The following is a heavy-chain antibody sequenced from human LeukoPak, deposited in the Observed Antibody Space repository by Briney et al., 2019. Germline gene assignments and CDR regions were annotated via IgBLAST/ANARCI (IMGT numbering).Heavy chain of an antibody. V-gene: IGHV1-46*01. D-gene: IGHD2-15*01. Sequence: GASVKVSCKASGYTFTNYHMHWVRQAPGQGLEWMGIINPSGGSTSYAQKFQGRVTMTRDTSTSTVYMELSSLRSEDTAVYYCARLGYCSGGSCYSGNYFDYWGQGTLVTVSS. J-gene: IGHJ4*02. CDR2: INPSGGST. CDR1: GYTFTNYH. CDR3: ARLGYCSGGSCYSGNYFDY.